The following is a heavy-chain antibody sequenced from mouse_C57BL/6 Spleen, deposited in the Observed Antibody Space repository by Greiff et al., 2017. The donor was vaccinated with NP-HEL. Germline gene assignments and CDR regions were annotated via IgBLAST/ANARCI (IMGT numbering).Heavy chain of an antibody. D-gene: IGHD2-1*01. Sequence: VQLQQPGAELVRPGSSVKLSCKASGYTFTSYWMHWVKQRPIQGLEWIGNIDPSDSETHYNQKFKDKATLTVDKSSSTAYMQLSSLTSEDSAVYYCARRGDGNYYFDYWGQGTTLTVSS. V-gene: IGHV1-52*01. CDR1: GYTFTSYW. CDR2: IDPSDSET. CDR3: ARRGDGNYYFDY. J-gene: IGHJ2*01.